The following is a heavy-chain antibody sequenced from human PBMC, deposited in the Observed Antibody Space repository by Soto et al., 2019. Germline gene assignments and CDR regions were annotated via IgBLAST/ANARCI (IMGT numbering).Heavy chain of an antibody. Sequence: PSETLSLTCTVSNGSVSSGTYSWSWVRQPPEKGLEWIGYIYYSGTTYYTPSLKSRLTMSMDRANDHFSLNLTSVISADTAVYFCARGHYYYGMDVWGQGITVTVSS. CDR3: ARGHYYYGMDV. CDR1: NGSVSSGTYS. V-gene: IGHV4-30-2*01. CDR2: IYYSGTT. J-gene: IGHJ6*02.